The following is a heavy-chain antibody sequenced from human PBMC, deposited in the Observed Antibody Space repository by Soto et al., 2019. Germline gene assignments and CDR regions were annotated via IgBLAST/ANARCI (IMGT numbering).Heavy chain of an antibody. V-gene: IGHV3-23*01. D-gene: IGHD3-3*01. CDR3: AKAPRGKEWLLLPPYYFDY. CDR2: ISGSGGST. J-gene: IGHJ4*02. CDR1: GFTFSSYA. Sequence: GGSLRLSCAASGFTFSSYAMSWVRQAPGKGLEWVSAISGSGGSTYYADSVKGRFTISRDNSKNTLYLQMNSLRAEDTAVYYCAKAPRGKEWLLLPPYYFDYWGQGTLVTVSS.